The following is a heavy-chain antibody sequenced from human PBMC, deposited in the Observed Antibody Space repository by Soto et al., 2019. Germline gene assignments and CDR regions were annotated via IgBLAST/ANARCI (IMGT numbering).Heavy chain of an antibody. J-gene: IGHJ4*02. CDR3: ARPPMVRGVIPYYFDY. V-gene: IGHV4-39*01. D-gene: IGHD3-10*01. Sequence: SETLSLTCTVSGGSISSSSYYWGWIRQPPGKGLEWIGSIYYSGSTCYNPSLKSRVTISVDTSKNQFSLKLSSVTAADTAVYYCARPPMVRGVIPYYFDYWGQGTLVTVSS. CDR2: IYYSGST. CDR1: GGSISSSSYY.